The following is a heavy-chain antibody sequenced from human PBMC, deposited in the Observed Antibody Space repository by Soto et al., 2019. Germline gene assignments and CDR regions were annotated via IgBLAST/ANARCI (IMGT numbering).Heavy chain of an antibody. CDR3: AIGVAARKGPSLFDY. CDR2: ISGYNGNT. CDR1: GYSFRSYG. V-gene: IGHV1-18*01. Sequence: ASVKVSCKASGYSFRSYGISWVRQAPGQGLEWLAWISGYNGNTKYAQKLQGRVTMTKDASTSTAYMELSRLRSEDTAVYYCAIGVAARKGPSLFDYWGQGSLVTVSS. J-gene: IGHJ4*02. D-gene: IGHD6-6*01.